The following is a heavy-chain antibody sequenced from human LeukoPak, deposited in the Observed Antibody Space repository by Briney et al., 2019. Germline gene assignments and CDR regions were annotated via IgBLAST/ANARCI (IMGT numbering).Heavy chain of an antibody. V-gene: IGHV5-51*01. Sequence: KRGGSLEISWQGSGSSFTSYWIGWVRQLPGKGLEWMGIVYPGDSDTRYSPSFQGQVTISADKSISTAYLQWSSLKASDTAMYYCARLNYDFSLKAFDIWGQGTMVTVSS. CDR1: GSSFTSYW. CDR3: ARLNYDFSLKAFDI. CDR2: VYPGDSDT. D-gene: IGHD3-3*01. J-gene: IGHJ3*02.